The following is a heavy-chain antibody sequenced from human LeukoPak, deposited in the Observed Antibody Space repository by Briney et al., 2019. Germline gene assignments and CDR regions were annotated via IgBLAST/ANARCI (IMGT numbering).Heavy chain of an antibody. CDR2: IYYSGST. CDR3: ARESGDSGSYPGNWFDP. V-gene: IGHV4-39*07. Sequence: PSETQSLTCTVSGGSISSSSYYWGWIRQPPGKGLEWIGSIYYSGSTYYNPSLKSRVTISVDTSKNQFSLKLSSVTAADTAVYYCARESGDSGSYPGNWFDPWGQGTLVTVSS. J-gene: IGHJ5*02. D-gene: IGHD1-26*01. CDR1: GGSISSSSYY.